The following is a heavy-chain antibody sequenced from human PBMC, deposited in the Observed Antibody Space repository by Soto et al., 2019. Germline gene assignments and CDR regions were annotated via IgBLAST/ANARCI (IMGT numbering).Heavy chain of an antibody. J-gene: IGHJ4*02. V-gene: IGHV1-69*01. D-gene: IGHD3-22*01. Sequence: QVQLVQSGTEVKKPGSSVKVSCKTSGGTFSSFPIAWVRQAPGQGLEWVGGIIPVLGAPSYAQTFQGRVTITADESTSAAYLELSSLRSDDTAVYFCAGDRHYENHTFYYLKYYFDYWGQGTLVTVSS. CDR3: AGDRHYENHTFYYLKYYFDY. CDR2: IIPVLGAP. CDR1: GGTFSSFP.